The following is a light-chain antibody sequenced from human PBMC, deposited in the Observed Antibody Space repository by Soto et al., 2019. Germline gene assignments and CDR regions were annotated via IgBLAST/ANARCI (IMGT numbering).Light chain of an antibody. V-gene: IGKV3D-15*01. CDR3: QQYKKWPWT. J-gene: IGKJ1*01. Sequence: EIVMTQSPATLSVSPGERATFSCRASQSVSSNYLAWYQQKPGQAPRLLIYGASSRATGIPDRFSGSGSGTDFTLTISSLQSEDFAVYYCQQYKKWPWTFGQGTKVDI. CDR2: GAS. CDR1: QSVSSN.